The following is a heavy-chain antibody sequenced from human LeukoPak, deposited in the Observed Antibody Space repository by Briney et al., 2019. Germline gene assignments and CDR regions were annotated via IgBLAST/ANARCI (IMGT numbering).Heavy chain of an antibody. V-gene: IGHV3-23*01. Sequence: GGSLRLSCAASGFTFSTYAMTWVRQAPGRGLEWVSTIRGSGGSTYYADSVKGRFTISRDISKNTLYLQMNSLRAEDTAVYYCARILAGSSGWYGGFDYWGQGTLVTVSS. D-gene: IGHD6-19*01. J-gene: IGHJ4*02. CDR2: IRGSGGST. CDR1: GFTFSTYA. CDR3: ARILAGSSGWYGGFDY.